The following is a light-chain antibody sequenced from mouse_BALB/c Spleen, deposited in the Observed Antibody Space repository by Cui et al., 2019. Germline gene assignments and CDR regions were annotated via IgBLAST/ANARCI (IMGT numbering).Light chain of an antibody. CDR2: LSS. CDR3: QQWNSNPPTWT. J-gene: IGKJ1*01. V-gene: IGKV4-68*01. CDR1: SSVSY. Sequence: QIVLTQSPAHMSASPGAKVTMTRSARSSVSYMYWYQQKPRSSPKPWIYLSSNLASGVPARFSGSGSGTSYSLSISSMEAEDAATYYCQQWNSNPPTWTFGGGTKLEIK.